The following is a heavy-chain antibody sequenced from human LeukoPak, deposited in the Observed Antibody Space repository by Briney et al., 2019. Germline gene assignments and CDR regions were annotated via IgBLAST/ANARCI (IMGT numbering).Heavy chain of an antibody. Sequence: PGGSLRLSCAASGFTFSSYSMNWVRQAPGKGLEWVSYISSSSSTIYYADSVKGRFTISRDNAKNSLYLQMNSLRAEDTAVYYCARGKVSTYFDYWGQGTLVTVSS. D-gene: IGHD5/OR15-5a*01. CDR3: ARGKVSTYFDY. CDR2: ISSSSSTI. V-gene: IGHV3-48*04. J-gene: IGHJ4*02. CDR1: GFTFSSYS.